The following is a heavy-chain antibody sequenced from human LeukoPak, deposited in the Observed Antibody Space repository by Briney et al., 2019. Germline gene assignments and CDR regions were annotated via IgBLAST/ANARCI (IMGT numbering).Heavy chain of an antibody. D-gene: IGHD3-9*01. J-gene: IGHJ3*02. CDR3: ARVYDSFYDAFDI. Sequence: ASVKVSCKASGYTFTGYSIYWVRQTPGQKLEWMGWINPKTGTANSAQKFQGRVTMTRDTSISTAYMELSRLRSDDTAVYYCARVYDSFYDAFDIWGQGTMVTVSS. CDR2: INPKTGTA. CDR1: GYTFTGYS. V-gene: IGHV1-2*02.